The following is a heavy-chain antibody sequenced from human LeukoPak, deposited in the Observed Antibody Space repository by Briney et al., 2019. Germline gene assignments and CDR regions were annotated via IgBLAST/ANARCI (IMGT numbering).Heavy chain of an antibody. CDR3: ARDLVVVVAATDYYYYGMDV. Sequence: GGSLRLSCAASGFTFSSYWMSWVRQAPGKGLEWVANIKQDGSEKYYVDSVKGRFTISRDNAKNSLYLQMNSLRAEDTAVYYCARDLVVVVAATDYYYYGMDVWGQGTTVTVSS. V-gene: IGHV3-7*01. J-gene: IGHJ6*02. CDR1: GFTFSSYW. D-gene: IGHD2-15*01. CDR2: IKQDGSEK.